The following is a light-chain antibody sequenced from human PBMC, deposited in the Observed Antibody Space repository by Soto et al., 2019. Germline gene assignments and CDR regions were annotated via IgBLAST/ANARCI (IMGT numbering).Light chain of an antibody. Sequence: IQMTQSPSTLSASVGDTVTITCRASQTISVSLAWYQQKPGKAPNLLIYDASTLQEGAPSRFSGSGSGTEFTLTVTSLQPDDFTTYFCQQYDKYSTFGQGTKVDIK. CDR1: QTISVS. CDR3: QQYDKYST. V-gene: IGKV1-5*01. CDR2: DAS. J-gene: IGKJ1*01.